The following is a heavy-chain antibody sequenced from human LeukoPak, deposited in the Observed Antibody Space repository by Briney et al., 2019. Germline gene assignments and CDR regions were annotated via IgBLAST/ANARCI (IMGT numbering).Heavy chain of an antibody. D-gene: IGHD3-22*01. J-gene: IGHJ4*02. V-gene: IGHV4-34*01. CDR1: GGSFSGYY. CDR3: ARAGDSSGYSDY. CDR2: INHRGRT. Sequence: SETLSLTCAVYGGSFSGYYWSWIRQPPGKGLEWIGEINHRGRTNYNPSLKSRVTISVDTSKNQFSLELSSVTAADTAVYYCARAGDSSGYSDYWGQGILVTVSS.